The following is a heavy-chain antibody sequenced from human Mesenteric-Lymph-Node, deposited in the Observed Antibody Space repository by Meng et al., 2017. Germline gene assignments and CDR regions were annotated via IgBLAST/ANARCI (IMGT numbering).Heavy chain of an antibody. CDR3: ARTTTVVTPRYYYYGMDV. J-gene: IGHJ6*02. Sequence: ASVKVSCKASGYTFTGYYMHWVRQAPGQGLEWMGRINPNSGGTNYAQKFQGRVTMTRDTSISTAYMELSRLRSDDTAVYYCARTTTVVTPRYYYYGMDVWGQGTTVTVSS. CDR2: INPNSGGT. CDR1: GYTFTGYY. D-gene: IGHD4-23*01. V-gene: IGHV1-2*06.